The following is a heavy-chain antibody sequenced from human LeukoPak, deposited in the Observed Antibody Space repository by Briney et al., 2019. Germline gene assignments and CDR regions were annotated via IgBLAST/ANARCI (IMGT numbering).Heavy chain of an antibody. CDR3: ARGSSTDLGY. J-gene: IGHJ4*02. V-gene: IGHV4-34*01. Sequence: SETLSLTCAVYGGSFSGYYWSWIRQPPGKGLEWIGEINHSGSTNYNPSLKSRVTISVDTSKNQFSLKLSSVTAADTAVYYCARGSSTDLGYWGQGTLVTVSS. CDR1: GGSFSGYY. CDR2: INHSGST.